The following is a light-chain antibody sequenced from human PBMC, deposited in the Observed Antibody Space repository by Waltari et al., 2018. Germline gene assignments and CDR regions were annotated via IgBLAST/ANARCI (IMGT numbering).Light chain of an antibody. Sequence: QSALTQPASVSGSPVQSITIACTGSTSDVGFYDRVSCYQHHPGKAPKLLIYEVTTRHSGVSNHFSGSKSGNTASLTISGLQAEDEADYFCCSYAGSNTRVFGGGTKLTVL. J-gene: IGLJ2*01. CDR1: TSDVGFYDR. CDR2: EVT. CDR3: CSYAGSNTRV. V-gene: IGLV2-23*02.